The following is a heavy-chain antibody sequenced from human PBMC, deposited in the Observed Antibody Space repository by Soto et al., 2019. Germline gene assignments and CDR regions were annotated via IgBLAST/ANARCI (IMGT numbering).Heavy chain of an antibody. J-gene: IGHJ4*02. D-gene: IGHD6-13*01. CDR3: ASSSPEEVFDY. V-gene: IGHV4-59*01. CDR1: GGSISSYY. CDR2: IYYSGST. Sequence: SETLSLTCTVSGGSISSYYWSWIRQPPGKGLEWIGYIYYSGSTNYNPSLKSRVTISVDASKNQFSLKLSSVTAADTAVYYCASSSPEEVFDYWGQGTLVTVSS.